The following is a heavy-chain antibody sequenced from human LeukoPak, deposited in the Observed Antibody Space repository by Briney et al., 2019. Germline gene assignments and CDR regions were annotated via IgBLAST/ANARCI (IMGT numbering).Heavy chain of an antibody. CDR1: GFTFSSYG. CDR2: IWYDGSNK. J-gene: IGHJ4*02. Sequence: GGSLRLSCAASGFTFSSYGMHWVRQAPGKGLEWVAVIWYDGSNKYYADSVKGRFTISRDNSKNTMSVQMDDLRAEDTAVYYCTRYNNDHFDYWGQGTLVTVSS. D-gene: IGHD1-14*01. V-gene: IGHV3-33*01. CDR3: TRYNNDHFDY.